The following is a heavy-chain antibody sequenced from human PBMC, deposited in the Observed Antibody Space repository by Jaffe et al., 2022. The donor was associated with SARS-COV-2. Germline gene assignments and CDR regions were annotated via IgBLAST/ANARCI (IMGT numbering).Heavy chain of an antibody. CDR3: TTAAYDFWSGSPDY. J-gene: IGHJ4*02. D-gene: IGHD3-3*01. CDR2: IKSKTDGGTT. V-gene: IGHV3-15*01. CDR1: GFTFSNAW. Sequence: EVQLVESGGGLVKPGGSLRLSCAASGFTFSNAWMSWVRQAPGKGLEWVGRIKSKTDGGTTDYAAPVKGRFTISRDDSKNTLYLQMNSLKTEDTAVYYCTTAAYDFWSGSPDYWGQGTLVTVSS.